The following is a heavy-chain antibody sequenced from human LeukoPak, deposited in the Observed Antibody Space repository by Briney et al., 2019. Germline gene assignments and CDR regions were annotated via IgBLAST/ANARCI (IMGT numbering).Heavy chain of an antibody. CDR2: ISAYNGNT. Sequence: ASVKVSCKASGYTFTSYGISWVRQAPGQGLEWMGWISAYNGNTNYAQKLQGRVTMTTDTSTSTAYMELRSLRSDDTAVYYCARGRIPIFGVFMGFDYGGQGTLVTVSS. CDR1: GYTFTSYG. V-gene: IGHV1-18*01. D-gene: IGHD3-3*01. CDR3: ARGRIPIFGVFMGFDY. J-gene: IGHJ4*02.